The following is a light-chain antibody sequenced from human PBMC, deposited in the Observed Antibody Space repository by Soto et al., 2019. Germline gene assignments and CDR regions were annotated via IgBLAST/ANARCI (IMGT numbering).Light chain of an antibody. CDR3: QQYDNWPRT. CDR1: QSVSST. Sequence: EIVMTRSPFTLSVSPGERATLSCRASQSVSSTLAWYQQKPGQAPRLLIYGASTRATGIPARFSGSGSGTEFTLTISSLQSEDFAVYYCQQYDNWPRTFGQGNKV. CDR2: GAS. V-gene: IGKV3-15*01. J-gene: IGKJ1*01.